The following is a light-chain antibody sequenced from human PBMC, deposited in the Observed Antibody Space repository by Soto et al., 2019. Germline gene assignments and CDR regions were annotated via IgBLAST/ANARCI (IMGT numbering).Light chain of an antibody. CDR1: NSNSGRNT. J-gene: IGLJ3*02. V-gene: IGLV1-44*01. Sequence: QSVLTQPPSASGTPGQRVTISCSGSNSNSGRNTVNWYQQVPGTAPKVLIYNNNQRPSGVPDRFSGSKSGTAASLAISGLRSVDEADYYCAVWDDSLHGVFGGGTKVTVL. CDR2: NNN. CDR3: AVWDDSLHGV.